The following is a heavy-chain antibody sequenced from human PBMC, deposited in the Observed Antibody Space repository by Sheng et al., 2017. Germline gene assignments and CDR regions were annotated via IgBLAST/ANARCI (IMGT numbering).Heavy chain of an antibody. V-gene: IGHV4-4*07. CDR3: ARGFWSGYGSYYYMDV. CDR2: SIPVGAP. J-gene: IGHJ6*03. Sequence: QVQLQESGPGLVKVFGDPCPSPALSLVAPSVITTGAGSGSPPGRDWSGLGVSIPVGAPTTTPPSKSRVTMSVDTSKNQFSLKLSSVTAADTAVYYCARGFWSGYGSYYYMDVWGKGTTVTVSS. CDR1: VAPSVITT. D-gene: IGHD3-3*01.